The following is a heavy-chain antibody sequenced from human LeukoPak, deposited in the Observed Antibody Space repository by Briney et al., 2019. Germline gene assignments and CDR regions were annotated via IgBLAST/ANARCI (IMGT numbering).Heavy chain of an antibody. CDR2: IYSGGST. D-gene: IGHD3-22*01. Sequence: GGSLRLSCAASGFTVSSNYMSWVRQAPGKGLEWVSVIYSGGSTYYADSVKGRFTISRDNSKNTLYLQMNGLRAEDTAVYYCARAVGDYYDSSGYDDYYGMDVWGQGTTVTVSS. V-gene: IGHV3-53*01. J-gene: IGHJ6*02. CDR1: GFTVSSNY. CDR3: ARAVGDYYDSSGYDDYYGMDV.